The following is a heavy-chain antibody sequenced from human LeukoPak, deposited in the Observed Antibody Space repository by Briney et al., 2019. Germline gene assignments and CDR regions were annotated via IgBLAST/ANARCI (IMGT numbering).Heavy chain of an antibody. V-gene: IGHV3-30*18. CDR2: ISYDGSNK. CDR1: GFTFSSYG. Sequence: GGSLRLSCAASGFTFSSYGMHWVRQAPGKGLEWVAVISYDGSNKYYADSVKGRFTISRDNSKNTLYLQMNSLRAEDTAVYYCAKDRLSGSYYDYWGQGTLVTVSS. D-gene: IGHD1-26*01. CDR3: AKDRLSGSYYDY. J-gene: IGHJ4*02.